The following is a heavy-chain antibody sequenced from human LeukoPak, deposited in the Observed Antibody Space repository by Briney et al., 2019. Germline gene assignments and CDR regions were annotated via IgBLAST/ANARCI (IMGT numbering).Heavy chain of an antibody. J-gene: IGHJ4*02. V-gene: IGHV4-59*08. CDR3: ARQFRRYSSGWYGWAFDY. CDR1: GGSISSYY. CDR2: IYYSGST. D-gene: IGHD6-19*01. Sequence: SETLSLTCTVSGGSISSYYWSWIRQPPGKGLEWIGYIYYSGSTNYNPSLKSRVTISVDTSKYQFSLKLSSVTAADTAVYYCARQFRRYSSGWYGWAFDYWGQGTLVTVSS.